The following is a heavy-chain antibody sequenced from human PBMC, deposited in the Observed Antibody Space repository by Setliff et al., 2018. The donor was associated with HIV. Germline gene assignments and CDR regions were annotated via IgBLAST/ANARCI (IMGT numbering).Heavy chain of an antibody. D-gene: IGHD6-13*01. V-gene: IGHV4-34*01. CDR1: GGSFSGYC. CDR2: MQHSGRT. CDR3: ARDGYSSSWYVISGSFDY. Sequence: PSETLSLTCAVYGGSFSGYCWSWIRQPPGKGLEWIGEMQHSGRTNYNPSLKSRVTISVDTSENQFSLKLSSVTAADTAVYYCARDGYSSSWYVISGSFDYWGQGILVTVSS. J-gene: IGHJ4*02.